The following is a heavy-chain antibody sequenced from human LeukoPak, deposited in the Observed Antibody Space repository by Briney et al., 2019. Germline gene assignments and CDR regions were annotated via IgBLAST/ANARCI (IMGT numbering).Heavy chain of an antibody. Sequence: GGSLRLSCAASGFSVSSYDMHWVRQAPGKGLEWVSGIGTAGDTYFPGSVKGRFTISRENTKNSLFLQMNSLRAEDTAVYYCARDIHGMDVWGQGTTVTVSS. CDR3: ARDIHGMDV. V-gene: IGHV3-13*01. CDR1: GFSVSSYD. J-gene: IGHJ6*02. CDR2: IGTAGDT.